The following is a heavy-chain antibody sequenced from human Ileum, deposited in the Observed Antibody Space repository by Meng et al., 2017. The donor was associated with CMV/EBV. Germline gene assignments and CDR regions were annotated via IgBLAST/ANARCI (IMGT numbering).Heavy chain of an antibody. V-gene: IGHV3-23*01. CDR1: GFTFSSYA. CDR3: AKEQSYYDILTGYYGHGMDV. D-gene: IGHD3-9*01. J-gene: IGHJ6*02. CDR2: ISGSGGST. Sequence: GGSLRLSCAASGFTFSSYAMSWVRQAPGKGLEWVSAISGSGGSTYYADSVKGRFTISRDNSKNTLYLRMNSLRAEDTAVYYCAKEQSYYDILTGYYGHGMDVWGQGTTVTVSS.